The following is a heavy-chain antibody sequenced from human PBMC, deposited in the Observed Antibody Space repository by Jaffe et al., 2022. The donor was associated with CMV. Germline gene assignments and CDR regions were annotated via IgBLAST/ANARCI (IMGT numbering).Heavy chain of an antibody. CDR1: GGSISSSSYY. CDR2: IYYSGST. J-gene: IGHJ3*02. Sequence: QLQLQESGPGLVKPSETLSLTCTVSGGSISSSSYYWGWIRQPPGKGLEWIGSIYYSGSTYYNPSLKSRVTISVDTSKNQFSLKLSSVTAADTAVYYCARRRYNSAPRVAFDIWGQGTMVTVSS. CDR3: ARRRYNSAPRVAFDI. V-gene: IGHV4-39*01. D-gene: IGHD1-20*01.